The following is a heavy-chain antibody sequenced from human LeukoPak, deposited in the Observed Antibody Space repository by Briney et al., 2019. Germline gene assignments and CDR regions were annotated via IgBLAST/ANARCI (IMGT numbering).Heavy chain of an antibody. CDR2: INSDGSST. Sequence: GGSLRLSCAASGFTFSAYWLHWVRQAPGKGLVWVSGINSDGSSTTYADSVKGRFTISRDDAENTLSLQMNSLRVDDTAEYYCVRGRSGSYFVNWGQGTLVTVSS. J-gene: IGHJ4*02. V-gene: IGHV3-74*01. CDR3: VRGRSGSYFVN. D-gene: IGHD1-26*01. CDR1: GFTFSAYW.